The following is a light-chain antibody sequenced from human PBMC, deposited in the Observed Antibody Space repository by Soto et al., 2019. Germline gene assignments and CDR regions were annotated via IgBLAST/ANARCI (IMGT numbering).Light chain of an antibody. Sequence: MVMTQSPATLSVSPGERATLSCRASQSISSNLVWYQQKAGQAPRLLIYGASTRATGIPARFSGSGSGTEFTLTISSLQSEDFAIYYCQQDFKLPITFGQGTRLEI. CDR3: QQDFKLPIT. CDR2: GAS. CDR1: QSISSN. V-gene: IGKV3-15*01. J-gene: IGKJ5*01.